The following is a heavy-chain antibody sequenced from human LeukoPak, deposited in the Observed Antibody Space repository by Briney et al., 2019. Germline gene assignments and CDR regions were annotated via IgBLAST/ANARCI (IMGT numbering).Heavy chain of an antibody. Sequence: PSETLSLTCAVYGGSFSGYFWSWIRQPPGKGLEWIGEVNHSGTTNYNPSLKSRVTMSVDTSKNQFSLKLSSVTAADTAVYYCARQGSYLGDYWGQGGLVTVSS. CDR1: GGSFSGYF. D-gene: IGHD3-10*01. CDR3: ARQGSYLGDY. J-gene: IGHJ4*02. CDR2: VNHSGTT. V-gene: IGHV4-34*01.